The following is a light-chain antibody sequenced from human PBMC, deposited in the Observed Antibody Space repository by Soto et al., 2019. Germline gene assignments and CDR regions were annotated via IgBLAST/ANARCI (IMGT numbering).Light chain of an antibody. CDR3: QQSYRTPLT. CDR2: AAS. Sequence: DIQMTQSPSSLSASVGDRVTITCRASESVYRYLNWYQQKPGRAPNLLIYAASNLHSGVPSRFSGSGSGTDFTLTIANQQPEDFATYYCQQSYRTPLTFGGGTKVEI. J-gene: IGKJ4*01. V-gene: IGKV1-39*01. CDR1: ESVYRY.